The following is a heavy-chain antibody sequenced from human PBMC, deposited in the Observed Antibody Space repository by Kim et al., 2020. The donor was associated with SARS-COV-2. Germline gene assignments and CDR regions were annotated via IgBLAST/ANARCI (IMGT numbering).Heavy chain of an antibody. V-gene: IGHV3-7*05. Sequence: GGSLRLSCAGSGFTFKMYWMSWVRQAPGKGPEWVANIKQDGSEKTYVDSVKGRFSISRDNAKNSLYLQMSSLRAEDTAVYFCAREMRIYRHFDWLKPPSFYYYAMDFWGQGTTVTVSS. J-gene: IGHJ6*02. CDR1: GFTFKMYW. D-gene: IGHD3-9*01. CDR2: IKQDGSEK. CDR3: AREMRIYRHFDWLKPPSFYYYAMDF.